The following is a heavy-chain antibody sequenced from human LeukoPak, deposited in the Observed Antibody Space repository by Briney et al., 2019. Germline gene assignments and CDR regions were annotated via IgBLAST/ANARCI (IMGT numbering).Heavy chain of an antibody. D-gene: IGHD6-19*01. CDR1: GTTFEDYA. CDR3: AKDQGASGWGAFDY. V-gene: IGHV3-43*02. J-gene: IGHJ4*02. CDR2: ISGDGGTT. Sequence: GGSLRLSCAASGTTFEDYAMHWVRQAPGKGLEWVSFISGDGGTTYYADSVKGRFTISRDNSKTSLYLQMNSLRTEDTALYYCAKDQGASGWGAFDYWGQGTLVTVSS.